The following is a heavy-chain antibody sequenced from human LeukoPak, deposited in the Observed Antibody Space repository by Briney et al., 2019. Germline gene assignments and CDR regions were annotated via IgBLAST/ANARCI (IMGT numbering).Heavy chain of an antibody. CDR2: IIPIFGTA. CDR1: GGTFSSYA. J-gene: IGHJ6*02. CDR3: AGAVVSLSYGMDV. D-gene: IGHD4-23*01. Sequence: ASVKVSCKASGGTFSSYAISWVRQAPGQGLEWMGGIIPIFGTANYAQKFQGRVTITADESTSTAYTELSSLRSEDTAVYYCAGAVVSLSYGMDVWGQGTTVTVSS. V-gene: IGHV1-69*01.